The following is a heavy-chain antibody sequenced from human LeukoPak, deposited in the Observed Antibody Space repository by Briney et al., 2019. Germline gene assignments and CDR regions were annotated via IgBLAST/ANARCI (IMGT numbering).Heavy chain of an antibody. CDR1: GFTFSSYE. J-gene: IGHJ6*03. CDR3: ARVRVLAVAGALNYMDV. D-gene: IGHD6-19*01. Sequence: GGSLRLSCAAPGFTFSSYEMNWVRQAPGKGLEWVSYISSSGSTIYYADSVKGRFTISRDNAKNSLYLQMNGLRAEDTAVYYCARVRVLAVAGALNYMDVWGKGTTVTISS. V-gene: IGHV3-48*03. CDR2: ISSSGSTI.